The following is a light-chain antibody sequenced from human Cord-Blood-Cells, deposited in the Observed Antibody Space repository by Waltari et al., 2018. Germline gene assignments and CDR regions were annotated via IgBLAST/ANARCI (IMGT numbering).Light chain of an antibody. V-gene: IGLV2-23*01. CDR1: SSDVWRYNL. CDR3: CSYAGSSTYV. CDR2: EGS. Sequence: QSALTQPASVSGSPGQAITISCTGTSSDVWRYNLVSWYQQHPGKAPKLMIYEGSKRPSGVSNCFSGSKACNTASLTISGLQAEDEADYYCCSYAGSSTYVFGTGTKVTVL. J-gene: IGLJ1*01.